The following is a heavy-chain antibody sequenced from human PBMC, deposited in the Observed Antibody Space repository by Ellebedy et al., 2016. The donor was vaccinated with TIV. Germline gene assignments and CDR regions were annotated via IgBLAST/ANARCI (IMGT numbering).Heavy chain of an antibody. CDR3: ARVQNNYYDSSGRQFDY. Sequence: GESLKISXAASGFTFSSYAMHWVRQAPGKGLEWVAVISYDGSNKYYADSVKGRFTISRDNSKNTLYLQMNSLRAEDTAVYYCARVQNNYYDSSGRQFDYWGQGTLVTVSS. CDR1: GFTFSSYA. V-gene: IGHV3-30-3*01. CDR2: ISYDGSNK. J-gene: IGHJ4*02. D-gene: IGHD3-22*01.